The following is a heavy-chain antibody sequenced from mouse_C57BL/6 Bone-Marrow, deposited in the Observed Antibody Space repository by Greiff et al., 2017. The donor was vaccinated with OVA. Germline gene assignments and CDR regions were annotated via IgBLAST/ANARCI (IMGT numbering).Heavy chain of an antibody. V-gene: IGHV1-7*01. CDR1: GYTFTSYW. J-gene: IGHJ4*01. CDR3: VYDGYPYYYARDY. CDR2: INPSSGDT. Sequence: QVQLQQSGPELAKPGASVKLSCKASGYTFTSYWMHWVKQRPGKGLEWIGYINPSSGDTKYNQKFKAKATLTADKSSITAYMQLSSLTYEDSAVYYCVYDGYPYYYARDYWGQGTSVTVSS. D-gene: IGHD2-3*01.